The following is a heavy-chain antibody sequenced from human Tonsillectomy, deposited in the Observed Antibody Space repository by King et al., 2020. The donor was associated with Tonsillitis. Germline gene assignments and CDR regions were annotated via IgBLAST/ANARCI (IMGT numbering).Heavy chain of an antibody. D-gene: IGHD6-19*01. J-gene: IGHJ6*03. V-gene: IGHV3-43*02. Sequence: EVQLVESGGGVVQPGGSLRLSCAASGFAFDDYAMHWVRQAPGKGLEWVSLITGNGDSTYYADSVKGRFTISRDNSKNSLHLQMNSLRTEDSGLYYCAKDMYSSGSSVYYHYYMDVWGKGTTVTVSS. CDR1: GFAFDDYA. CDR2: ITGNGDST. CDR3: AKDMYSSGSSVYYHYYMDV.